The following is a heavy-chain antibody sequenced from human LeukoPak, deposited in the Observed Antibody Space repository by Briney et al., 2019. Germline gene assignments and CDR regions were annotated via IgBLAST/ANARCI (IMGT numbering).Heavy chain of an antibody. CDR2: IYYSGST. J-gene: IGHJ5*02. D-gene: IGHD6-13*01. Sequence: SETLSLTCTVSGGSISSYYWSWIRQPQGKGLEWIGYIYYSGSTNYNPSLKSRVTISVDTSKNQFSLKLSSVTAADTAVYYCARDEAGFAPWGQGTLVAVSS. V-gene: IGHV4-59*01. CDR3: ARDEAGFAP. CDR1: GGSISSYY.